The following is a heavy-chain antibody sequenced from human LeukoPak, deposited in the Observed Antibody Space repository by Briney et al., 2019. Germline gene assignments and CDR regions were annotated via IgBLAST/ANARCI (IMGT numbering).Heavy chain of an antibody. CDR2: IRSDGSDT. D-gene: IGHD2-15*01. V-gene: IGHV3-74*01. Sequence: PGGSLRLSCAASGFTFSNAWMSWVRQAPGEGLVWVSRIRSDGSDTRYAESVKGRFTISRDNAKNTLYLQMNSLRAEDTAVYYCAKARYCSGGSCFPQLTPDYWGQGTLVTVSS. CDR1: GFTFSNAW. J-gene: IGHJ4*02. CDR3: AKARYCSGGSCFPQLTPDY.